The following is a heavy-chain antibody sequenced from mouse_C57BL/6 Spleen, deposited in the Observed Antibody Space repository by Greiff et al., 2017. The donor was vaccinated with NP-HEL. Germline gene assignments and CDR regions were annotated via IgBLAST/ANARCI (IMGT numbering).Heavy chain of an antibody. CDR3: TRDDYGYYYAMDY. CDR1: GYTFTDYE. V-gene: IGHV1-15*01. CDR2: IDPETGGT. D-gene: IGHD2-4*01. Sequence: QVHVKQSGAELVRPGASVTLSCKASGYTFTDYEMHWVKQTPVHGLEWIGAIDPETGGTAYNQKFKGKAILTADKSSSTAYMELRSLTSEDSAVYYCTRDDYGYYYAMDYWGQGTSVTVSS. J-gene: IGHJ4*01.